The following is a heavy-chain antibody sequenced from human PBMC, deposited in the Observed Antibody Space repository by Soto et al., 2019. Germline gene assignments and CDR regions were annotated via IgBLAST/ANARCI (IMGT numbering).Heavy chain of an antibody. J-gene: IGHJ4*02. Sequence: GGSLRLSCAGSGFTFSSYGMYWVRQAPGKGLEWVAVISYDGSNKNYADSVKGRFTISKDKSKNTLYLQMDSLRAEDTAAYYCAKELWVGESPGYYFDYWGQGTLVTVSS. CDR1: GFTFSSYG. D-gene: IGHD3-10*01. V-gene: IGHV3-30*18. CDR3: AKELWVGESPGYYFDY. CDR2: ISYDGSNK.